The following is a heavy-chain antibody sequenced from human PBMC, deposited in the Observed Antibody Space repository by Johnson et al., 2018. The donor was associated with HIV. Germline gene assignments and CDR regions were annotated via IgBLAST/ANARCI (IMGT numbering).Heavy chain of an antibody. CDR1: GFTFSSYS. CDR2: ISYDGSNK. Sequence: QVQLVESGGGVVQPGRSLRLSCAASGFTFSSYSMHWVRQAPGKGLEWVAVISYDGSNKYYVDSVKGRFTISRDNAKNSLYLQMNSLRAEDTAVYYCARVGASRFDAFHVWGQGTMVTVSS. CDR3: ARVGASRFDAFHV. V-gene: IGHV3-30*14. D-gene: IGHD3-16*01. J-gene: IGHJ3*01.